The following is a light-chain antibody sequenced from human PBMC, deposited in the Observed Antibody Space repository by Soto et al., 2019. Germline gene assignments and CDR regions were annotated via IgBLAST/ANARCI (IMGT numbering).Light chain of an antibody. V-gene: IGKV1-5*01. J-gene: IGKJ1*01. CDR2: DAS. CDR1: QSISSY. Sequence: DIQMTQSPSSLSASLGDIVTITCRASQSISSYLNWYQQKPGKAPKLLIYDASSLESGVPSRFSGSGSGTEFTLTISSLQPDDFATYYCQQYNSYRTFGQGTKVDI. CDR3: QQYNSYRT.